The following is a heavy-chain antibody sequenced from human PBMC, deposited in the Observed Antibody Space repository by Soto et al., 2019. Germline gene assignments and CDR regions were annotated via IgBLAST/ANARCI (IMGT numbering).Heavy chain of an antibody. D-gene: IGHD2-8*01. V-gene: IGHV4-59*01. J-gene: IGHJ6*02. CDR3: ARDRLGRYCTNGVCYPMYGMDV. CDR1: GGSISSYY. CDR2: IYYSGST. Sequence: SETLSLTCTVSGGSISSYYWSWIRQPPGKGLEWIGYIYYSGSTNYNPSLKSRVTISVDTSKNQFSLKLSSVTAADTAVYYCARDRLGRYCTNGVCYPMYGMDVWGQGTTVTVSS.